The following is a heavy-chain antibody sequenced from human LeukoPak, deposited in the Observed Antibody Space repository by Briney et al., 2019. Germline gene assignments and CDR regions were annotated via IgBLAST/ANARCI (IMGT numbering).Heavy chain of an antibody. CDR1: GGSFSGYY. D-gene: IGHD6-13*01. CDR3: ARPGIAAAEGRYFDL. J-gene: IGHJ2*01. CDR2: INHSGST. V-gene: IGHV4-34*01. Sequence: SETLSLTCAVYGGSFSGYYWSWIRQPPGKGLEWIGEINHSGSTNYNPSLKSRVTISVDTSKNQFSLKLSSVTAADTAVYYCARPGIAAAEGRYFDLWGRGTLVSVSS.